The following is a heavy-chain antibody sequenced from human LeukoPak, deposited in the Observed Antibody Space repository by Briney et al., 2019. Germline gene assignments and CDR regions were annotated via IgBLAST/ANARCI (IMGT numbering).Heavy chain of an antibody. CDR1: GYSFTSYW. CDR2: IYPGDSDT. J-gene: IGHJ4*02. Sequence: GESLKISCKGSGYSFTSYWIGWVRQMPGKGLEWMGIIYPGDSDTRYSPSFQGQVTISADKSISTAYLQWSSLKASDTAMYYCARQKENPSITIFGAIDYWGQGTLVTVSS. CDR3: ARQKENPSITIFGAIDY. D-gene: IGHD3-3*01. V-gene: IGHV5-51*01.